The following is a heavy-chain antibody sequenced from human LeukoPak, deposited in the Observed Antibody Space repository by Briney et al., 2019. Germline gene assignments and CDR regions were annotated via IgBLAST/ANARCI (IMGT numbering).Heavy chain of an antibody. J-gene: IGHJ4*02. CDR2: ISRSDNTI. V-gene: IGHV3-48*03. CDR1: GFTFSSYE. D-gene: IGHD2-15*01. Sequence: GGSLRLSCAASGFTFSSYEMNWVRQAPGKGLEWVSYISRSDNTIHYADSVKDRFTISRDNAKNSLYLQMNSLRAEDTAVYYCTREGRYCSGSSCYSWYLDYWGQGTLVTVSS. CDR3: TREGRYCSGSSCYSWYLDY.